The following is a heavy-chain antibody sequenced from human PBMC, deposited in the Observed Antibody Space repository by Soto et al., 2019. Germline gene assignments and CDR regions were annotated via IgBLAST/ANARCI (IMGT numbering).Heavy chain of an antibody. Sequence: LETLPHTCTVSGGSSISYYWSWIRQPPGKGLEWIGYIYYSGSTNYNPSLKSRVTISVDTSKNQFSLKLSSVTAADTAVYYCASMVRGRWNWFDPWGQGTLVTVSS. V-gene: IGHV4-59*08. CDR3: ASMVRGRWNWFDP. J-gene: IGHJ5*02. D-gene: IGHD3-10*01. CDR2: IYYSGST. CDR1: GGSSISYY.